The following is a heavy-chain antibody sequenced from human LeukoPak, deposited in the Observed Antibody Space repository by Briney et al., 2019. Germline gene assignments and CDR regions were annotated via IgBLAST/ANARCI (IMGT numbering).Heavy chain of an antibody. CDR1: GDPITSGVHY. CDR3: ARGGWLVYP. V-gene: IGHV4-61*02. Sequence: ASETPSLTCTVSGDPITSGVHYWSWIRQPAGKGLEWIGRIYTSGSTNYNPSLKSRVTISVDTSKNQFSLKLSSVTAADTAVYYCARGGWLVYPWGQGTLVTVSS. CDR2: IYTSGST. D-gene: IGHD6-19*01. J-gene: IGHJ5*02.